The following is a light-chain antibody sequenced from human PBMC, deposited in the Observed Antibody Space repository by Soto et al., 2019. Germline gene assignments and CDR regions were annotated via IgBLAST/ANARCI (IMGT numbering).Light chain of an antibody. CDR1: QSVSSY. J-gene: IGKJ5*01. CDR2: DAS. CDR3: QQYDGSPIT. V-gene: IGKV3-11*01. Sequence: EIVLTQSPATLSWSAWERATLSWRASQSVSSYLAWYQQKPGQAPRLLIYDASNRATGIPARFSGSGSGTDFTLTISSLEPEDFAVYYCQQYDGSPITFGQGTRLEIK.